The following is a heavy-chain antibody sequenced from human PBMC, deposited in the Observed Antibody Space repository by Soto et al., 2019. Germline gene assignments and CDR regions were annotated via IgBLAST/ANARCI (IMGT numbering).Heavy chain of an antibody. CDR2: INLDGSEK. V-gene: IGHV3-7*05. Sequence: EVQLVESGGGLVQPGGSLRLSCAASGFTFRTYWLSWVRQVPGKGLEWVANINLDGSEKNYVDSVKGRFTISRANARNSLYLQMSSLRAEDTALYYCARDGSTSWYSYDYHGMDVWGQWTTVTVSS. CDR3: ARDGSTSWYSYDYHGMDV. D-gene: IGHD5-18*01. CDR1: GFTFRTYW. J-gene: IGHJ6*02.